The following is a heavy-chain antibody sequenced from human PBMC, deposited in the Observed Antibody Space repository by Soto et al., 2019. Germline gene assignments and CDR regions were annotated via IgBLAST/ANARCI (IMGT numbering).Heavy chain of an antibody. D-gene: IGHD1-26*01. CDR2: IDPNDSYT. CDR1: GYSFAGHW. V-gene: IGHV5-10-1*01. J-gene: IGHJ4*02. CDR3: ARQKVGATSDY. Sequence: GESLKISCQGSGYSFAGHWISWVRQVPGKGLEWMGRIDPNDSYTNYSPSFQGHVTMSADKSVKTAYLQWSSLRASDTGIYFCARQKVGATSDYWGQGTLVTVSS.